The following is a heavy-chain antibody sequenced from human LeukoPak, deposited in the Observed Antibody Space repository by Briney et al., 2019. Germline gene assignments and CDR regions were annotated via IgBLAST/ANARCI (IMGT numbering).Heavy chain of an antibody. D-gene: IGHD3-10*01. CDR1: GFTFSSYA. J-gene: IGHJ3*02. V-gene: IGHV3-30-3*01. CDR3: AREQPSDYYGRGAFDI. Sequence: SGGSLRLSCAASGFTFSSYAMHWVRQAPGKGLEWVAVISYDGSNKYYADSVKGRFTISRDNSKNTLYLQMNSLRAEDTAVYYCAREQPSDYYGRGAFDIWGQGTMVTVSS. CDR2: ISYDGSNK.